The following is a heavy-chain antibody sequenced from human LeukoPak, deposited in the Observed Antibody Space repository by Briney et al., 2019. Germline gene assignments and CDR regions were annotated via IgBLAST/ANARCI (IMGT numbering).Heavy chain of an antibody. CDR3: ARGRLYGRFDP. D-gene: IGHD4-17*01. J-gene: IGHJ5*02. V-gene: IGHV3-48*03. CDR2: ISSSGSTI. Sequence: GGSLRLSCATSGFTFGYYEMNWVRQAPGKGLEWVSYISSSGSTIYYADSVKGRFTISRDSAKNSLYLQMNSLRAEDTAVYYCARGRLYGRFDPWGQGTLVTVSS. CDR1: GFTFGYYE.